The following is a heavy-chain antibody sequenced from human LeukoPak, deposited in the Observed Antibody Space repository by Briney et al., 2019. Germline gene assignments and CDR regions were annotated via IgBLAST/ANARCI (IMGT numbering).Heavy chain of an antibody. D-gene: IGHD3-3*01. CDR1: GGTFSSYA. V-gene: IGHV1-69*13. CDR3: ARGEIFGVVIAYYFDY. Sequence: ASVKVSCKASGGTFSSYAISWVRQAPGQGLEWMGGITPIFGTANYAQKFQGRVTITADESTSTAYMELSSLRSEDTAVYYCARGEIFGVVIAYYFDYWGQGTLVTVSS. J-gene: IGHJ4*02. CDR2: ITPIFGTA.